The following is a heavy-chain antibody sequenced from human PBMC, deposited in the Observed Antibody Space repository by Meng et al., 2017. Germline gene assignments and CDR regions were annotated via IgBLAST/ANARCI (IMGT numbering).Heavy chain of an antibody. CDR3: ARDSDSSSSGLI. Sequence: SETLSLTCTVSGYSISSGYYWGWIRQPPGKGLEWIGSIYHSGSTYYNPSLKSRVTISVDTSKNQFSLKLSSVTAADTAVYYCARDSDSSSSGLIWGQGNQVT. V-gene: IGHV4-38-2*02. CDR2: IYHSGST. D-gene: IGHD6-6*01. CDR1: GYSISSGYY. J-gene: IGHJ4*02.